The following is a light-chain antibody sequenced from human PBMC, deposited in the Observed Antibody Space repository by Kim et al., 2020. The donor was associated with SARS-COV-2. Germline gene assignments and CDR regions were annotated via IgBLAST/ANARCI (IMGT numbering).Light chain of an antibody. CDR1: QGISSY. Sequence: SASTGDRVTITCRASQGISSYLAWYQQKPGKAPKLLIYAASTLQSGVPSRFSGSGSGTDFTLTISCLQSEDFATYYCQQYYSYPPLFGQGTKLEI. V-gene: IGKV1-8*01. CDR2: AAS. CDR3: QQYYSYPPL. J-gene: IGKJ2*01.